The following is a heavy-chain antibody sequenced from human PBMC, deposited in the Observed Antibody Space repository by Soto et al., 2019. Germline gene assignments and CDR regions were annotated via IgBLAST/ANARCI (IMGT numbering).Heavy chain of an antibody. V-gene: IGHV3-23*01. J-gene: IGHJ4*02. Sequence: PGGSLRLSCAASGFTFSSYAMSWVRQAPGKGLEWVSAISGSGGSTYYADSVKGRFTISRDNSKNTLYLQMNSLRAEDTAVYYCAKDRIRRDGYNYPFDYWGQGTLVTVSS. D-gene: IGHD5-12*01. CDR3: AKDRIRRDGYNYPFDY. CDR2: ISGSGGST. CDR1: GFTFSSYA.